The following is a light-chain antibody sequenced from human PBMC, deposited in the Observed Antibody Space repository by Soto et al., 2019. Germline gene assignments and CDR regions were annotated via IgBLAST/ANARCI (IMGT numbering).Light chain of an antibody. V-gene: IGKV3-15*01. CDR2: RAS. J-gene: IGKJ5*01. Sequence: EIVLTQSPATLSVSPGETATLSCKTSHSVDSLLAWYQQKPGQAPRLLIYRASTRTTGIPARFSGSGSGTEFTLTINSLQSEDFAVYYCQQYNNWPITFGQGTRLEIK. CDR1: HSVDSL. CDR3: QQYNNWPIT.